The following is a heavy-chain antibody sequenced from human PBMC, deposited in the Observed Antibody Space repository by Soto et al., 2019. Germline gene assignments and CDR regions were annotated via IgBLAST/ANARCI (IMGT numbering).Heavy chain of an antibody. CDR1: GCTFTNYG. V-gene: IGHV1-18*01. CDR2: INPYNGNT. D-gene: IGHD6-13*01. Sequence: QVQLVRSGAEVKKHGASVKVSCKACGCTFTNYGISWVRQAPGQGLEWMGWINPYNGNTNYAQKIQGRVTMTTDTATSTAYMELRSLRSDDTAVYYCASRLAAAELVWGQGTLVTVSS. CDR3: ASRLAAAELV. J-gene: IGHJ4*02.